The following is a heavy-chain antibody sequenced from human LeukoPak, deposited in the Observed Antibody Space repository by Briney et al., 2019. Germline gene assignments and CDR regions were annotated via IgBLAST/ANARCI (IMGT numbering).Heavy chain of an antibody. CDR2: ITGSGSTI. J-gene: IGHJ4*02. CDR1: GFTFSNYE. V-gene: IGHV3-48*03. Sequence: QLGGSLGLSCAASGFTFSNYEMNWVRQAPGKGLDWVSYITGSGSTIYYADSVRGRFTISRENAKKSLYLQMNSLRAEDTAVYYCARGLTYYDILTGFHDRLDYFDYWGQGTLASVSS. CDR3: ARGLTYYDILTGFHDRLDYFDY. D-gene: IGHD3-9*01.